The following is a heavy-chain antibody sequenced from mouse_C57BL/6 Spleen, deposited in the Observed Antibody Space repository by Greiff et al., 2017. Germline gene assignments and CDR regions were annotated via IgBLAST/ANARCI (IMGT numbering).Heavy chain of an antibody. CDR2: IYPGSGST. V-gene: IGHV1-55*01. J-gene: IGHJ3*01. CDR3: ARSLDGYFSCAD. Sequence: QVQLQQPGAELVKPGASVKMSCKASGYTFTSYWITWVKQRPGQGLEWIGDIYPGSGSTNYNEKFKSKATLTVDTSSSTAYMQLSSLTSEDSAVYYCARSLDGYFSCADSGQGTLFTVSA. D-gene: IGHD2-3*01. CDR1: GYTFTSYW.